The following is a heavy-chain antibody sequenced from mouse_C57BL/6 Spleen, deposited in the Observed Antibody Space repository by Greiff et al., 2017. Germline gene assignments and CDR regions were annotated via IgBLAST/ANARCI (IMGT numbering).Heavy chain of an antibody. CDR3: ARGNYGAFDY. V-gene: IGHV1-42*01. CDR2: INPSTGGT. D-gene: IGHD1-1*02. CDR1: GYSFTGYY. J-gene: IGHJ2*01. Sequence: EVQLQQSGPELVKPGASVKISCKASGYSFTGYYMNWVKQSPEKSLEWIGEINPSTGGTTYNQKFKAKATLTVDKSSSTAYMQLKSLTSEDSAVYYCARGNYGAFDYWGQGTTLTVSS.